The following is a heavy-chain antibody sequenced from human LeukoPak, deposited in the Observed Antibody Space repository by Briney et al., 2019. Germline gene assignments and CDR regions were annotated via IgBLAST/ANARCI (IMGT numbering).Heavy chain of an antibody. Sequence: GGSLRLSCAASGFTFSSYSMNWVRQAPGKGLEWVSSISSSSSYIYYADSVKGRFTISRDNAKNSLYLQMNSLRAEDTAVYYCARVYYYDSSGPYYYYGMDVWGQGTTVTVSS. V-gene: IGHV3-21*01. J-gene: IGHJ6*02. CDR2: ISSSSSYI. CDR1: GFTFSSYS. D-gene: IGHD3-22*01. CDR3: ARVYYYDSSGPYYYYGMDV.